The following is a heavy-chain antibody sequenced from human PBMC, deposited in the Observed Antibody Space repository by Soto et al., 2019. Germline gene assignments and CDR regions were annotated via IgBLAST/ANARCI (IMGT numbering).Heavy chain of an antibody. V-gene: IGHV3-23*01. J-gene: IGHJ4*02. CDR3: AKRPLTAAGFDY. D-gene: IGHD6-13*01. CDR2: ITGSGGGT. Sequence: SGGGLVQPGGSLRLSCAASGFTFSNYAMTWVRQAPGTGLEWVSVITGSGGGTYFVDSVKGRFTISRDNSKNTVYLQMNSLRAEDTAVYYCAKRPLTAAGFDYWGQGTLVTVSS. CDR1: GFTFSNYA.